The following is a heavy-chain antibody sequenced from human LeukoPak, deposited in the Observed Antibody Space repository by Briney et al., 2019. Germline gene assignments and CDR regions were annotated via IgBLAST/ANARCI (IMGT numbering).Heavy chain of an antibody. CDR3: TKLKGWYGEGFFDY. J-gene: IGHJ4*02. D-gene: IGHD6-19*01. V-gene: IGHV3-53*01. CDR1: GFTVSSNY. Sequence: GGSLRLSCAASGFTVSSNYMSWVRQPAGKGLEWVSVLYSGGATFYADSVKGRFTISRDTSKNTLYLQMNDLRADDAAVYYCTKLKGWYGEGFFDYWGQGTLVTVSS. CDR2: LYSGGAT.